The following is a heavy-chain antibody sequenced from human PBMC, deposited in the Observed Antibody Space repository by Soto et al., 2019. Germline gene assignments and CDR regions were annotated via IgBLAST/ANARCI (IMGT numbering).Heavy chain of an antibody. Sequence: PSETLSLTCTVSGGSISSGGYYWSWIRQHPGKGLEWIGYIYYSGSTYYNPSLKSRVTISVDTSKNQFSLKLSSVTAADTAVYYCAREGYSSSWPLDYWGQGTLVTVSS. CDR1: GGSISSGGYY. CDR3: AREGYSSSWPLDY. J-gene: IGHJ4*02. D-gene: IGHD6-13*01. V-gene: IGHV4-31*03. CDR2: IYYSGST.